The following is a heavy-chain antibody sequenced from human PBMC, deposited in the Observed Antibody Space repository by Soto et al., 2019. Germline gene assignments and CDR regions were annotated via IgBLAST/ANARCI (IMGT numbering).Heavy chain of an antibody. D-gene: IGHD1-26*01. Sequence: QVQLQQWGAGLLKPSETLSLTCAVYGGSFTGYSWTWIRQPPGKGLEWIGQINHSGSTIYSTSLNSRLARSVGTAKHQFSLGLSSVTAADTAVYYCARGLFSGNSYSGGWYYFDYWGQGALVTVSS. V-gene: IGHV4-34*01. CDR3: ARGLFSGNSYSGGWYYFDY. CDR2: INHSGST. J-gene: IGHJ4*02. CDR1: GGSFTGYS.